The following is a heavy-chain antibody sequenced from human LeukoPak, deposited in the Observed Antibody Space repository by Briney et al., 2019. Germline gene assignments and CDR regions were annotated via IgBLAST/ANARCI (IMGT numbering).Heavy chain of an antibody. J-gene: IGHJ4*02. V-gene: IGHV4-39*01. CDR3: ARLGPEGPFDY. D-gene: IGHD1-14*01. CDR1: GGSISSSRYY. CDR2: FYYTGST. Sequence: SETLSLTCTVSGGSISSSRYYWGWIRQPPGKGLECIGTFYYTGSTYYTPSLKSRVTISVDTSESQFSLKLSSVTAADTAVYYCARLGPEGPFDYWGQGTLVTVSS.